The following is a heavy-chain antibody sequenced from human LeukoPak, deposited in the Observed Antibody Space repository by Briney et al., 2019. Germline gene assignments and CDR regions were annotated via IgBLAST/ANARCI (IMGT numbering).Heavy chain of an antibody. J-gene: IGHJ5*02. CDR1: GYTFTGYY. CDR3: ARDLAVAGTGWFDP. CDR2: INPNSGGT. Sequence: GASVKVSCKASGYTFTGYYMHWVRQAPGQGLEWMGWINPNSGGTNYAQKFQGRVTMTRDTSTSTAYMELSRLRSDDTAVYYCARDLAVAGTGWFDPWGQGTLVTVSS. V-gene: IGHV1-2*02. D-gene: IGHD6-19*01.